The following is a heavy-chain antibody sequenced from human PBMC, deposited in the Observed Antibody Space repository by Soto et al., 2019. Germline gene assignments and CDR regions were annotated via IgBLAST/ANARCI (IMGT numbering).Heavy chain of an antibody. CDR3: AKEKVYSYGVYLEIYFDY. J-gene: IGHJ4*02. Sequence: EVQVLASGGGLGQPGGSLRLSCAVSGFTFTNYAMTWVRQAQGKGLEWVSAISGSGDATYYADSVMRRFTISRDNSKNAPYLQSTSMRVDDTAIYSCAKEKVYSYGVYLEIYFDYLGQGTRVTVPS. CDR1: GFTFTNYA. D-gene: IGHD5-18*01. CDR2: ISGSGDAT. V-gene: IGHV3-23*01.